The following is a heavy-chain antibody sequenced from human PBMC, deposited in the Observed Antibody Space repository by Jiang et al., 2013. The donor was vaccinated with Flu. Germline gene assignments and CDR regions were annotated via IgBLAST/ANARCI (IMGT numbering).Heavy chain of an antibody. CDR3: ARGQIWADY. Sequence: LLKPSETLSLTCEVSGYSISTGYYWGWIRQSPGKGPEWIGTSYYGGNAYYNPSLKSRVTISVDTSKNQFSLNLKSVTAADTAVYYCARGQIWADYWGQGSLVTVSS. CDR2: SYYGGNA. D-gene: IGHD5-18*01. J-gene: IGHJ4*02. CDR1: GYSISTGYY. V-gene: IGHV4-38-2*01.